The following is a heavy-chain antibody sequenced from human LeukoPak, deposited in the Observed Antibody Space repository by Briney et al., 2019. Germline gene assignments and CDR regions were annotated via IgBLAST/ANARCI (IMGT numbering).Heavy chain of an antibody. D-gene: IGHD2-15*01. J-gene: IGHJ4*02. CDR3: ARVGGIYCSGGSCAIDY. Sequence: GASVKVSCKASGYTFTGYYMHWVRQAPGQGLEWMGWINPNSGGTNYAQKFQGRVTMTRDTSISTAYMELSRLRSDDTAVYYCARVGGIYCSGGSCAIDYWGQGTLVTVSS. CDR1: GYTFTGYY. CDR2: INPNSGGT. V-gene: IGHV1-2*02.